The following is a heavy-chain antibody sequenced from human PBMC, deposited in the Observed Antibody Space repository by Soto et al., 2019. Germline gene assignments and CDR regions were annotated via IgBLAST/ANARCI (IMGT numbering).Heavy chain of an antibody. CDR2: IYYSGST. D-gene: IGHD3-10*01. CDR1: GGSISSGGYY. J-gene: IGHJ6*02. V-gene: IGHV4-31*03. Sequence: SETLSLTCTVSGGSISSGGYYWSWIRQHPGKGLEWIGYIYYSGSTYYNPSLKSRVTISVDTSKNQFSLKLSSVTAADTAVYYCAREHLVRGVILGMDVWGQGTTVTVSS. CDR3: AREHLVRGVILGMDV.